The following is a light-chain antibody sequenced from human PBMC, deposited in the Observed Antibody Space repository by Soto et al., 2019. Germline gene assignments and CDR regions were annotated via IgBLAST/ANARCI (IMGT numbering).Light chain of an antibody. J-gene: IGKJ5*01. CDR1: QSISSY. Sequence: DIQVTQSPSSLSASVGDRVTITCRAIQSISSYLNWYQQKPGKAPKLLIYAASSLQSGVPSRFSGSGSGTDFTLTISSLQPEDFATYYCQQSYSTLAITFGQGTRLEIK. CDR3: QQSYSTLAIT. CDR2: AAS. V-gene: IGKV1-39*01.